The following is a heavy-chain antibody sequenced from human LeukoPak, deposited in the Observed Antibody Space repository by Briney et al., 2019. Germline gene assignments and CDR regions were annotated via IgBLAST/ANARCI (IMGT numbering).Heavy chain of an antibody. CDR2: ISGSGGST. CDR3: AKGSGWYV. J-gene: IGHJ4*02. Sequence: GGSLRLSCAASGFTFSSSSTSWVRQAPGKGLEWVSVISGSGGSTDYADSVKGRFTISRDNSKNTLYLQINSLRAEDTAVYYCAKGSGWYVWGQGTLVTVSS. V-gene: IGHV3-23*01. CDR1: GFTFSSSS. D-gene: IGHD6-19*01.